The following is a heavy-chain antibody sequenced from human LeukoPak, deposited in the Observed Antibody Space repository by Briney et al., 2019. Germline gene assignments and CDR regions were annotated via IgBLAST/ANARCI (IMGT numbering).Heavy chain of an antibody. CDR2: INENSGLI. CDR1: GFTLSSYT. CDR3: ARGGRGSAAVVAPRSFDI. V-gene: IGHV3-48*01. Sequence: PGGSLRLSCAASGFTLSSYTMNWVRQAPGKGLEWISYINENSGLIYYADSVKGRFIISRDISKNTLYLQMNSLRAEDSALYYCARGGRGSAAVVAPRSFDIWGQGTMVTVSS. D-gene: IGHD3-22*01. J-gene: IGHJ3*02.